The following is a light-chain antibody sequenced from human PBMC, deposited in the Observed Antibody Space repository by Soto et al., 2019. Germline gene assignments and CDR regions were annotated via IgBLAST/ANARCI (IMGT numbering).Light chain of an antibody. CDR3: QEYNNWPPFMYT. Sequence: EIVMTQSPATLSVSPGERATLSCRASQSISTYLAWYQHKPGQAPRLLIFGASIRATGIPARFSGTGSGTEFTLTISSLQSEDFAVYYYQEYNNWPPFMYTFGQGTKLEI. V-gene: IGKV3-15*01. CDR1: QSISTY. J-gene: IGKJ2*01. CDR2: GAS.